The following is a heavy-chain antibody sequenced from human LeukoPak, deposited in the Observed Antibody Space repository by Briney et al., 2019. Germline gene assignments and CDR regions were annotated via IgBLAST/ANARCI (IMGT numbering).Heavy chain of an antibody. CDR1: GGTFSSYA. V-gene: IGHV1-18*01. CDR3: AREGPISGDSSGYYYPFDY. J-gene: IGHJ4*02. CDR2: ISAYNGNT. Sequence: GASVKVSCKASGGTFSSYAISRVRQAPGQGLEWMGWISAYNGNTNYAQKLQGRVTMTTDTSTSTAYMELRSLRSDDTAVYYCAREGPISGDSSGYYYPFDYWGQGTLVTVSS. D-gene: IGHD3-22*01.